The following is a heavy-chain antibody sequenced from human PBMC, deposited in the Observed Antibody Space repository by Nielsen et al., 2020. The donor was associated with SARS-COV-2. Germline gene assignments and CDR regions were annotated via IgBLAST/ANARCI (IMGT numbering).Heavy chain of an antibody. CDR2: IYYSGST. CDR3: ARARDTLPYYYYYMDV. D-gene: IGHD5-18*01. J-gene: IGHJ6*03. V-gene: IGHV4-39*07. CDR1: GGSISSSSYY. Sequence: SEALSLTCTVSGGSISSSSYYWGWIRQPPGKGLEWIGSIYYSGSTYYNPSLKSRVTISVDTSKNQFSLKLSSVTAADTAVYYCARARDTLPYYYYYMDVWGKGTTVTVSS.